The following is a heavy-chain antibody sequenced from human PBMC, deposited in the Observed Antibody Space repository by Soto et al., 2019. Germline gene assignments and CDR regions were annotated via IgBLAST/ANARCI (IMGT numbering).Heavy chain of an antibody. J-gene: IGHJ5*02. CDR3: ARGQGFSDWFDP. D-gene: IGHD3-3*01. CDR2: IYSSGST. CDR1: GGAISTYY. V-gene: IGHV4-4*07. Sequence: QVHLQESGPGLVKPSETLSLTCTVSGGAISTYYWTWIRQPAGKGLEWIGRIYSSGSTKYNPSLQSRVTMSLDTSNNQFSLRLTSVTAADTAVYYWARGQGFSDWFDPWGQGTLVTVSS.